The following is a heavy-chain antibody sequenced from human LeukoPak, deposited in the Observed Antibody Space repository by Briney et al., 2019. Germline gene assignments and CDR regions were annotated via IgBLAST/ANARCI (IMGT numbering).Heavy chain of an antibody. Sequence: SETLSLTCTVSGGSISSNSYYWGWIRQPPGKGLEWIGEINHSGSTNYNPSLKSRVTISVDTSKNQFSLKLSSVTAADTAVYYCARGWYSSGWFDYWGQGTLVTVSS. CDR2: INHSGST. D-gene: IGHD6-19*01. CDR1: GGSISSNSYY. CDR3: ARGWYSSGWFDY. V-gene: IGHV4-39*07. J-gene: IGHJ4*02.